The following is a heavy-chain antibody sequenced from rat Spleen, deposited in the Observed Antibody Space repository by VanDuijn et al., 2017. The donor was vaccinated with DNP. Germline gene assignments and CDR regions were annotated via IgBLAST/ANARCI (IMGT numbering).Heavy chain of an antibody. J-gene: IGHJ1*01. CDR3: TRGGPSYFDF. V-gene: IGHV5S23*01. CDR1: GFTFSDYN. CDR2: ISTGGGYT. Sequence: EVQLVESGGDLVQPGRSLKLSCAASGFTFSDYNMAWVRQAPKKGLEWVATISTGGGYTYYRDSVRGRFTVSRDDSTNTLYLQMDSLRSEDTATYYCTRGGPSYFDFWGPGTMVTVSS.